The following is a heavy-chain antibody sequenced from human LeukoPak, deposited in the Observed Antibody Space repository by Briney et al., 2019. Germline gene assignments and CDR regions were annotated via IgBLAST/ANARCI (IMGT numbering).Heavy chain of an antibody. Sequence: ASVKVSCKVSGYTLTELSMHWVRQAPGKGLEWPGGFDPEDGETIYAQKFQGRVTMTEDTSTDTAYMELSSLRSEDTAVYYCATVSAGIQLLNPVYFDYWGQGTLVTVSS. CDR3: ATVSAGIQLLNPVYFDY. CDR1: GYTLTELS. CDR2: FDPEDGET. V-gene: IGHV1-24*01. J-gene: IGHJ4*02. D-gene: IGHD5-18*01.